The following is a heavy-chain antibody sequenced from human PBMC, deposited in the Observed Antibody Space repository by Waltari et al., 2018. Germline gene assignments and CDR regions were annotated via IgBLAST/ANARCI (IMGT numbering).Heavy chain of an antibody. D-gene: IGHD1-26*01. Sequence: QVQLVQSGAEVKKPGSSVKVSCKASGGNFRSYAISWVRQAPGQGLEWMGGIIPILGTANYAQKFQGRVTITADESTSTAYMELSSLRSEDTAVYYCALVGVGATTLVDYWGQGTLVTVSS. CDR2: IIPILGTA. CDR3: ALVGVGATTLVDY. J-gene: IGHJ4*02. CDR1: GGNFRSYA. V-gene: IGHV1-69*12.